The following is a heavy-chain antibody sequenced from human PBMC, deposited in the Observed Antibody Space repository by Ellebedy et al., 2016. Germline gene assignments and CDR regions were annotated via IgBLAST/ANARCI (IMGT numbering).Heavy chain of an antibody. J-gene: IGHJ3*02. CDR1: GFTFSSYA. CDR3: AIFPTRRYYYGSGSDAFDI. Sequence: GGSLRLXCAASGFTFSSYAMSWVRQAPGKGLEWVSAISGSGGSTYYADSVKGRFTISRDNSKNTLYLQMNSLRAEDTAVYYCAIFPTRRYYYGSGSDAFDIWGQGTMVTVSS. CDR2: ISGSGGST. V-gene: IGHV3-23*01. D-gene: IGHD3-10*01.